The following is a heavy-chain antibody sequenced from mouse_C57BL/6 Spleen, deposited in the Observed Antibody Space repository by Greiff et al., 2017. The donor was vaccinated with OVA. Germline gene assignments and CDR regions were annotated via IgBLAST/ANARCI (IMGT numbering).Heavy chain of an antibody. D-gene: IGHD2-1*01. CDR2: ISNLAYSL. J-gene: IGHJ4*01. Sequence: DVKLVESGGGLVQPGGSLKLSCAASGFTFSDYGMAWVRQAPRKGPEWVAFISNLAYSLYYADTVTGRFTISRENAKNTLELEMSSVRSEDTAMYYCARQGNYVNYAMDDWGQGTSVTVSS. CDR3: ARQGNYVNYAMDD. V-gene: IGHV5-15*01. CDR1: GFTFSDYG.